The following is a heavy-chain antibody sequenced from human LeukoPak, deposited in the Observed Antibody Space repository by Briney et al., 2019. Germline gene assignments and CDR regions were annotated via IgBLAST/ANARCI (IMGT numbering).Heavy chain of an antibody. V-gene: IGHV4-38-2*01. J-gene: IGHJ3*02. CDR1: GYSISSGFY. CDR3: ARANYYDTIGYSRGAFDI. D-gene: IGHD3-22*01. Sequence: SETLSLTCAVSGYSISSGFYWGWIRQPPGKGLEWIGSIFHSGSTYYNPFLKSRVTISVGTSKNHFSLKLSSVTAADTALYYCARANYYDTIGYSRGAFDIWGQGTMVTVSS. CDR2: IFHSGST.